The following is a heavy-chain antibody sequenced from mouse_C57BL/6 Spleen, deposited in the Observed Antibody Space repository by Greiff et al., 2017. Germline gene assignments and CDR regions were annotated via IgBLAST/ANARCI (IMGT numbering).Heavy chain of an antibody. CDR2: IRNKANGYTT. CDR3: ARRYSNSVWYFAV. D-gene: IGHD2-5*01. V-gene: IGHV7-3*01. J-gene: IGHJ1*03. Sequence: EVKLVESGGGLVQPGGSLSLSCAASGFTFTDYYMSWVRQPPGKALEWLGFIRNKANGYTTEYSASVTGRFTISRDNSQSILYLQMNALRAEDSATYYCARRYSNSVWYFAVWGTGTTVTVSS. CDR1: GFTFTDYY.